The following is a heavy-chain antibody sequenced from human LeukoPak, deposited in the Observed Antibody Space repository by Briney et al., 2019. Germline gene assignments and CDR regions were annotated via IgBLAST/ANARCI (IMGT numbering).Heavy chain of an antibody. Sequence: SETLSLTCAVYGGSFSGYYWGWIRQPPGKGLEWIGSIYYSGSTYYNPSLKSRVTISVDTSKSQFSLRLSSVTAADTAVYYCARRGGSGSYSWFDPWGQGTLVTVSS. CDR3: ARRGGSGSYSWFDP. J-gene: IGHJ5*02. CDR2: IYYSGST. D-gene: IGHD3-10*01. V-gene: IGHV4-39*01. CDR1: GGSFSGYY.